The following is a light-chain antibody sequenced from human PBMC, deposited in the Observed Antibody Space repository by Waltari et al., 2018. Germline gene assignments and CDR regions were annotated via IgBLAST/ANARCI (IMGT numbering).Light chain of an antibody. CDR3: SSQAGSNSWV. J-gene: IGLJ3*02. V-gene: IGLV2-8*01. CDR2: EVS. CDR1: SSDVDGYNY. Sequence: SALTQPPSASGSPGPTVTISCTGTSSDVDGYNYVSWYQQNPGNSPKLMIYEVSKRPSAVPVRFSASKSGNPASLTFCGLQSETESDYYCSSQAGSNSWVFCGGPKLTVL.